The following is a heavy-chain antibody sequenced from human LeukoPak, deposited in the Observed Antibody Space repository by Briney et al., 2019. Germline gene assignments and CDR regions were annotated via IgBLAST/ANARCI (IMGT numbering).Heavy chain of an antibody. CDR1: GFTFSSYS. V-gene: IGHV3-21*01. Sequence: PGGSLRLSCAASGFTFSSYSMNWVRQAPGKGLEWVSSISSSSSYIYYADSVKGRFTTSRDNAKNSLYLQMNSLRAEDTAVYYCARDPRGVGVSGYDWHYWGQGTLVTVSS. J-gene: IGHJ4*02. CDR2: ISSSSSYI. D-gene: IGHD5-12*01. CDR3: ARDPRGVGVSGYDWHY.